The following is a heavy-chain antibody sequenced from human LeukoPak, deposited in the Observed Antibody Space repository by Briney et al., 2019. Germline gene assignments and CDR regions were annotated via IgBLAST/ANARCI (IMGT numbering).Heavy chain of an antibody. CDR3: ARDSPNYYDSSALGD. J-gene: IGHJ4*02. CDR2: ISAYNGNT. V-gene: IGHV1-18*01. D-gene: IGHD3-22*01. Sequence: ASVKVSCKASGYTFTSYGISWVRQAPGQGLEWMGWISAYNGNTNYAQKLQGRVTTTTDTSTSTAYMELRSLRSEDTAVYYCARDSPNYYDSSALGDWGQGTLVTVSS. CDR1: GYTFTSYG.